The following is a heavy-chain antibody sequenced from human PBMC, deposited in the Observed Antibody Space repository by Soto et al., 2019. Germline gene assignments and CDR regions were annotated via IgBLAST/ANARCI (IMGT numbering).Heavy chain of an antibody. D-gene: IGHD3-22*01. Sequence: QVQLQESGPGLVKPSQTLSLTCAVSGGSITSGAYYWTWIRQHPGKSLEWLAYIHYSGRTYYHTSLKSRVTISVDTSNNPFSLKLRSVTAADTAVYYCGRYYFDSSGYSNWFDPWGQGTRVTVSS. CDR3: GRYYFDSSGYSNWFDP. CDR1: GGSITSGAYY. CDR2: IHYSGRT. V-gene: IGHV4-31*11. J-gene: IGHJ5*02.